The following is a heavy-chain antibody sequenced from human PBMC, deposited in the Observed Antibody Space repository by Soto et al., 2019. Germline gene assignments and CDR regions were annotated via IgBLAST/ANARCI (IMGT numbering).Heavy chain of an antibody. CDR2: IYWDDDK. CDR1: GFSLSTSGAG. CDR3: AHTIVRGAGIPQNHYYYYGMDV. Sequence: SGPTLVNPTQTLTLTCTFSGFSLSTSGAGVGWIRQPPGKALEWLALIYWDDDKRYSPSLKSRLTITKDTSKNQVVLTMTNMDPVYTATYYCAHTIVRGAGIPQNHYYYYGMDVWGQGTTVTVSS. V-gene: IGHV2-5*02. J-gene: IGHJ6*02. D-gene: IGHD3-10*01.